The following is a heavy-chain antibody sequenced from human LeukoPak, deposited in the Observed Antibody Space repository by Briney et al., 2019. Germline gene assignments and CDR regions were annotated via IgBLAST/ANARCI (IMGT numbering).Heavy chain of an antibody. Sequence: SETLSLTCTVSGGSISSYYWSWIRQPPGKGLEWIGYIYYSGSTNYNPSLKSRVTISVDTSKNQFSLRLSSVTAADTAVYYCARHRIGDSRCFDCWGQGTLVTASS. CDR2: IYYSGST. J-gene: IGHJ4*02. CDR1: GGSISSYY. CDR3: ARHRIGDSRCFDC. D-gene: IGHD3-16*01. V-gene: IGHV4-59*08.